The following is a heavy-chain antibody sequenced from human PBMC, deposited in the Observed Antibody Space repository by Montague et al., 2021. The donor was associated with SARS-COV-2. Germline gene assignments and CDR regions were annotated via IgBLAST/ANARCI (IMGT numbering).Heavy chain of an antibody. Sequence: SLRPSCAASGFSFSFYGMNWVRQAPGKGLEWVSSIGGSSTYIHYADSVKGRFTVSRDNSKKEVYLQMSDLRAEDTAVYYCARLCRMLLPNSTVDPWGQGTLVIVSS. CDR2: IGGSSTYI. CDR3: ARLCRMLLPNSTVDP. CDR1: GFSFSFYG. V-gene: IGHV3-21*01. D-gene: IGHD2-8*01. J-gene: IGHJ5*02.